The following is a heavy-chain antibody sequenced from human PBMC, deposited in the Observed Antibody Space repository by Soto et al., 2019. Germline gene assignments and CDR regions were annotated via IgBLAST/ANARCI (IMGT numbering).Heavy chain of an antibody. CDR3: TGITWFRGMDV. J-gene: IGHJ6*02. CDR1: GDSVSSNSAG. V-gene: IGHV6-1*01. CDR2: TYYKSKWNN. Sequence: PSQTLFLTCVISGDSVSSNSAGWNWIRQSPSRGLEWLGRTYYKSKWNNDYALSVKSRITINPDTSKNQFTLHLYSVTPEDTAVYYCTGITWFRGMDVWGQGTPVTVSS. D-gene: IGHD3-10*01.